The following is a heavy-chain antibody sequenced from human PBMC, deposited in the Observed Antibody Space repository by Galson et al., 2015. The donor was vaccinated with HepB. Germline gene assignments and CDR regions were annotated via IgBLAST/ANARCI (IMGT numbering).Heavy chain of an antibody. J-gene: IGHJ4*02. CDR3: AKEVVGTSNGFDS. D-gene: IGHD1-26*01. CDR1: GGSFTTYG. CDR2: VIPIYGTA. V-gene: IGHV1-69*13. Sequence: SVKVSCKASGGSFTTYGISWVRQAPGQGLEWVGGVIPIYGTAQYPQKFQGRVAIIADVSTSTVYMELRSLTFEDTALYFCAKEVVGTSNGFDSWGRGTLVTVSS.